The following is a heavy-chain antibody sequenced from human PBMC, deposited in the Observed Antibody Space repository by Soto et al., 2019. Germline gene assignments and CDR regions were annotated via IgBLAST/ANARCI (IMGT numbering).Heavy chain of an antibody. V-gene: IGHV1-3*04. CDR3: ARDPGHSGHGYGMDV. CDR2: INTGNGNS. CDR1: GYTFTSHA. Sequence: GASVKVSCKASGYTFTSHAIHWVRQAPGQRLEWMGWINTGNGNSKYSQKFQGRVTFARDIFAATAYMEVSGLRSEDTAVYYCARDPGHSGHGYGMDVWGQGTTVTVSS. J-gene: IGHJ6*02. D-gene: IGHD5-12*01.